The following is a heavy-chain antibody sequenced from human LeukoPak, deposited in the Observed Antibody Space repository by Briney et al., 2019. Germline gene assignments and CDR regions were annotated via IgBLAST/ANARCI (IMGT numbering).Heavy chain of an antibody. Sequence: ASVKVSCKASGYTFTSYDINWVRQATGQGLEWMGWMNPNSGNTGYAQKFQGRVTMTRNTSISTAYMELSSLRSEDTAVYYCASRDCSGGSCYAGFDPWGQATLVTVSS. CDR3: ASRDCSGGSCYAGFDP. CDR1: GYTFTSYD. V-gene: IGHV1-8*01. J-gene: IGHJ5*02. D-gene: IGHD2-15*01. CDR2: MNPNSGNT.